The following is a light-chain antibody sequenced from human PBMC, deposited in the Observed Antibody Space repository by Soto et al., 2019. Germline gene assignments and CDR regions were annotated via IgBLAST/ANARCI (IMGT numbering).Light chain of an antibody. CDR3: CSYAGSYSYA. CDR2: ADT. J-gene: IGLJ1*01. CDR1: SSNIGAGYD. V-gene: IGLV1-40*01. Sequence: QPVLTQPPSVSGAPGQRITISCTGSSSNIGAGYDVHWYRQLPGTAPKLLIFADTKRPSGVPDRFSGSKSGTSASLAITGLQAEDEADYYCCSYAGSYSYAFATGTKLTVL.